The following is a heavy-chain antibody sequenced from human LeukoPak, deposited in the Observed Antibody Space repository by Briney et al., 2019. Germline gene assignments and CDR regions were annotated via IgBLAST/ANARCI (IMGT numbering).Heavy chain of an antibody. Sequence: ASVKVSCKASGYTFTSYYMHWVRQAPGQGLEWMGIINPSGGSTSYAQKFQGRVTMTRDMSTSTVYMELSSLRSEDTAVYYCARDAKTVTTAIQFDYWGQGTLVTVSS. V-gene: IGHV1-46*01. CDR3: ARDAKTVTTAIQFDY. CDR2: INPSGGST. J-gene: IGHJ4*02. D-gene: IGHD4-11*01. CDR1: GYTFTSYY.